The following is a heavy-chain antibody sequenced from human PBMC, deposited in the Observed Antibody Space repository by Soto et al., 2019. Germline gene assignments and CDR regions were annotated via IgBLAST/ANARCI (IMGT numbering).Heavy chain of an antibody. CDR1: GGSISSGGYY. CDR2: IYYSGST. J-gene: IGHJ5*02. Sequence: SETLSLTCAVSGGSISSGGYYWSWIRQHPGKGLEWIGYIYYSGSTYYNPSLKSRVTISVDTSKNQFSLKLSSVTAADTAVYYCARAAHYSSPFRWFDPWGQGTLVTVSS. CDR3: ARAAHYSSPFRWFDP. V-gene: IGHV4-31*11. D-gene: IGHD6-13*01.